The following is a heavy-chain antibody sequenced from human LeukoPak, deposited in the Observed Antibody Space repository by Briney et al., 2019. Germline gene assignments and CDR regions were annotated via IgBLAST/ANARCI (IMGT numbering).Heavy chain of an antibody. CDR3: AKFYCSGGSCYLSDAFDI. V-gene: IGHV3-30*18. J-gene: IGHJ3*02. Sequence: GGSLRLSCAASGFTFSSYGMHWVRQAPGKGLEWVAVISYDGSNKYYADSVKGRFTISRDNSKNTLYLQMNSLRAEDTAVYYCAKFYCSGGSCYLSDAFDIWGQGTMVTVSS. CDR2: ISYDGSNK. CDR1: GFTFSSYG. D-gene: IGHD2-15*01.